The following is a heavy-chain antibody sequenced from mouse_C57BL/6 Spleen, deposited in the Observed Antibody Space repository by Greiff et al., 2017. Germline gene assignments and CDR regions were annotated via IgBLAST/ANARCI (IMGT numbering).Heavy chain of an antibody. CDR2: IHPTSGST. D-gene: IGHD1-1*01. V-gene: IGHV1-64*01. CDR3: VVAITGYFGY. J-gene: IGHJ2*01. Sequence: QVQLQQPGAELVKPGASVKLSCKASGYTFTSYWMHWVKQRPGQGLEWIGMIHPTSGSTNYNEKFKSKATLTVDKSSSTAYMQLSSLTSEDSAVEYCVVAITGYFGYWGQGTTLTVSS. CDR1: GYTFTSYW.